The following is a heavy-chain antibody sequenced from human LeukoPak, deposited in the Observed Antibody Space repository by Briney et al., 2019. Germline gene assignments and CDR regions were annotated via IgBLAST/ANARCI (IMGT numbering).Heavy chain of an antibody. CDR3: ARDRGVSDAFDI. J-gene: IGHJ3*02. CDR2: INPGEGGT. D-gene: IGHD3-10*01. Sequence: ASVKVSCKASGYTFTSYFMHWVRQAPGQGLEWMAIINPGEGGTIYAQKFRGRVTLTIDTSTSTVYMDLSSLRSEDTAVCYCARDRGVSDAFDIWGQGTMVTVSS. CDR1: GYTFTSYF. V-gene: IGHV1-46*01.